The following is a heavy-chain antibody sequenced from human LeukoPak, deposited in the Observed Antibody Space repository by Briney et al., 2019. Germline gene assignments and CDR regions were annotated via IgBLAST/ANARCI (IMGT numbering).Heavy chain of an antibody. V-gene: IGHV4-30-2*01. J-gene: IGHJ4*02. CDR3: ARDRGPTFG. D-gene: IGHD3-10*01. Sequence: PSETLSLTCTVSGGSISSGGHYWSWIRQPPGKGLEWIGYIYHSGSTYYNPSLKSRVTISVDRSKNQFSLKLSSVTAADTAVYYCARDRGPTFGWGQGTLVTVSS. CDR2: IYHSGST. CDR1: GGSISSGGHY.